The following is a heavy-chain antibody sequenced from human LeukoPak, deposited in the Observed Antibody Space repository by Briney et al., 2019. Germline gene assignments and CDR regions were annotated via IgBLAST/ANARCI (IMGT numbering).Heavy chain of an antibody. CDR3: ARHVVAVGFDY. CDR1: GFTFSSFE. J-gene: IGHJ4*02. D-gene: IGHD3-22*01. CDR2: ISSGGSTI. V-gene: IGHV3-48*03. Sequence: PGGSLRLSCAASGFTFSSFEMKWVRQAPGKGLEWVSYISSGGSTIYYADSVKGRFTISRDNAKNSLFLQMNSLRVEDTAVYYCARHVVAVGFDYWGQGTLVTVSS.